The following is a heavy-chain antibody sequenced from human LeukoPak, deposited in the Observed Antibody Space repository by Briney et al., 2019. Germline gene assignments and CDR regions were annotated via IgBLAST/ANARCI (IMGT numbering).Heavy chain of an antibody. D-gene: IGHD3-9*01. CDR2: IYYSGST. CDR3: ARHAPGRYFDWLFTHFDY. CDR1: GGSISSYY. V-gene: IGHV4-59*08. Sequence: SETLSLTCTVSGGSISSYYWSWIRQPPGKGLEWIGYIYYSGSTNYNPSLKSRVTISVDTSKNQFSLKLSSVTAADTAVYYCARHAPGRYFDWLFTHFDYWGQGTLVTVSS. J-gene: IGHJ4*02.